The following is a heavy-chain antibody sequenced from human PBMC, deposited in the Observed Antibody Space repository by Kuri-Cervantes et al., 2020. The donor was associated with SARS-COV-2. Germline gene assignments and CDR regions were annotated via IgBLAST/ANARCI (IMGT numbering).Heavy chain of an antibody. D-gene: IGHD6-19*01. Sequence: GRSLRPPGPALGSTVSSNYMCWVRQAPGKGLEWVSVIYSGGSTYYADSVKGRFTISRHNSKNTLSLQMSSLRAEDTAIYYCVKVVPLAGSRGYFDYWGQGTLVTVSS. CDR1: GSTVSSNY. J-gene: IGHJ4*02. CDR3: VKVVPLAGSRGYFDY. CDR2: IYSGGST. V-gene: IGHV3-53*04.